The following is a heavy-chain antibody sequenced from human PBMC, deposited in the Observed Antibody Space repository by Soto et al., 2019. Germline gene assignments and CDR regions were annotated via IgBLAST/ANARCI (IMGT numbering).Heavy chain of an antibody. J-gene: IGHJ6*02. CDR3: ASGTTAWGLDV. Sequence: QVQVVQSGAEVRKPGASVKVSCKTSGYTFTSYDINWVRQATGQGLEWMGWLNPNSGNSGTAQKFQGRGTMTRNTSISTAYMEVSSLRSDDTAAYYCASGTTAWGLDVWGQGTTVTVS. V-gene: IGHV1-8*01. D-gene: IGHD1-1*01. CDR2: LNPNSGNS. CDR1: GYTFTSYD.